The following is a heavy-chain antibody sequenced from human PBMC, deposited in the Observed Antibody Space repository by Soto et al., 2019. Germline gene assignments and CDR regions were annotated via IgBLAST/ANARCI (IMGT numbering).Heavy chain of an antibody. V-gene: IGHV1-2*02. CDR2: INPNSGGT. CDR1: GYTFTGYY. Sequence: GASVKVSCKASGYTFTGYYMHWVRQAPGQGLEWMGWINPNSGGTNFAQKLQGRVSLTTDTSSTTAYMELRSLTSDDTAVYYCARDLVPGYTDFSAYWGQGTLVTVSS. J-gene: IGHJ4*02. CDR3: ARDLVPGYTDFSAY. D-gene: IGHD5-12*01.